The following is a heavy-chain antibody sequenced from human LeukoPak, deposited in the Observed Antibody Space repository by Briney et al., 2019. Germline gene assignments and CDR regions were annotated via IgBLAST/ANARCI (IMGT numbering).Heavy chain of an antibody. CDR1: GGTFSSYA. Sequence: SVKVSCKASGGTFSSYAISWVRQAPGQGLEWMGGIIPIFGAANYAQKFQGRVTITADESTSTAYMELSSLRSEDTAVYYCARMRGISSGWSNHFDYWGQGTLVTVSS. CDR2: IIPIFGAA. CDR3: ARMRGISSGWSNHFDY. D-gene: IGHD6-19*01. J-gene: IGHJ4*02. V-gene: IGHV1-69*13.